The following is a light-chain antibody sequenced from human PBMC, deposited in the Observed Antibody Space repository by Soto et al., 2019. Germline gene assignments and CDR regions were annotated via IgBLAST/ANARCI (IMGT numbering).Light chain of an antibody. CDR3: HHYNSYSEA. V-gene: IGKV1-5*03. CDR1: QTISSW. CDR2: KAS. Sequence: DIQMTQSPSTLSGSVGDRVTITCRASQTISSWLAWYQQKPGKAPKLLIYKASTLKSGVPSRFSGSGSGTEFTLTISSLQPDDFATYYCHHYNSYSEAFGQGTKVDI. J-gene: IGKJ1*01.